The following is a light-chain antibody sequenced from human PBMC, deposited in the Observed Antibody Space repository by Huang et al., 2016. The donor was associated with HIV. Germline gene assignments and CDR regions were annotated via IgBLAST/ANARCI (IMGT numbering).Light chain of an antibody. V-gene: IGKV3-15*01. CDR2: GAA. J-gene: IGKJ1*01. Sequence: EIVITQSPATLSVSPGERATLSCRASQSVSSNLAWYQQKPGQAPRLLIYGAANRATGIPARFSGSGSGTEFTLTISSLQSEDFAVYYCQQYNNWPWTFGQGTKVEIK. CDR1: QSVSSN. CDR3: QQYNNWPWT.